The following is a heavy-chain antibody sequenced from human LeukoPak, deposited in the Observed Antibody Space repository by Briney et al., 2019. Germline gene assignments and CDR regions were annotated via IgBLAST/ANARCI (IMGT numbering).Heavy chain of an antibody. J-gene: IGHJ4*02. D-gene: IGHD3-3*01. CDR2: IKQDGSEE. Sequence: GGSLRLSCAASGFTFTRYWMSWVRQAPGKGLEWVANIKQDGSEEYYVDSVKGRFTISRDNARNSLYLQMNSLRAEDTAVYYCARDPSMFGVVIKVLTEADRGYGGQGTLVTVSS. V-gene: IGHV3-7*01. CDR1: GFTFTRYW. CDR3: ARDPSMFGVVIKVLTEADRGY.